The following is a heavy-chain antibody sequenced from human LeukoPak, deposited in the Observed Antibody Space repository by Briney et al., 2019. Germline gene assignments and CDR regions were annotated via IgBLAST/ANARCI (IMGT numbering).Heavy chain of an antibody. J-gene: IGHJ4*02. CDR2: IHYSGST. V-gene: IGHV4-59*12. Sequence: SETLSLTCTVSGGSISSYYWSWIRQPPGKGLEWIGYIHYSGSTNYNPSLKSRVTISVDTSKNQFSLKLNSVTAADTAVYYCAREYGDFDYWGQGTLVTVSS. CDR1: GGSISSYY. CDR3: AREYGDFDY. D-gene: IGHD4-17*01.